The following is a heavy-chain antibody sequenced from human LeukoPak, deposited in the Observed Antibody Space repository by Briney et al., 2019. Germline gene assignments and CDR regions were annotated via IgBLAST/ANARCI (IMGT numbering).Heavy chain of an antibody. J-gene: IGHJ4*02. Sequence: GRSLRLSCAASGFTFSSYGMHWVRQAPGKGLEWVAVISYDGSNKYYAGSVKGRFTISRDNSKNTLYLQMNSLRAEDTAVYYCAKGGVQQLVFDYWGQGTLVTVSS. V-gene: IGHV3-30*18. CDR2: ISYDGSNK. D-gene: IGHD6-13*01. CDR1: GFTFSSYG. CDR3: AKGGVQQLVFDY.